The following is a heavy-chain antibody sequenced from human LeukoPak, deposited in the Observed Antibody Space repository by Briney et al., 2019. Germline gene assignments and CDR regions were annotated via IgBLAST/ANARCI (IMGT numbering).Heavy chain of an antibody. Sequence: ASVKVSCKASGYTFTSYYMHWVRQAPGQGLEWMGIINPSGGSTSYAQKFLGRVTMTRDTSTSTVYMELSSLRSEDTAVYYCARSSGRSPDRDYMDVWGKGTTVTISS. D-gene: IGHD1-14*01. CDR3: ARSSGRSPDRDYMDV. V-gene: IGHV1-46*01. CDR1: GYTFTSYY. J-gene: IGHJ6*03. CDR2: INPSGGST.